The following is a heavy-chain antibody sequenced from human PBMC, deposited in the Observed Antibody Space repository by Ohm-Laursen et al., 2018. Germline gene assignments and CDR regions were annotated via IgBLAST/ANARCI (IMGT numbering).Heavy chain of an antibody. CDR3: ARNFHQVQAVPSGYSVYYYYGMDV. CDR1: LDTLTGYY. V-gene: IGHV1-2*02. CDR2: INPNSGGR. J-gene: IGHJ6*02. Sequence: TVNASCQLSLDTLTGYYMHWGRQAPGRRLEGMGGINPNSGGRNYAKKFHARVIMTRDTSTSTAFMELRSLRSDDTAVYYFARNFHQVQAVPSGYSVYYYYGMDVWGQGTTVTVSS. D-gene: IGHD3-22*01.